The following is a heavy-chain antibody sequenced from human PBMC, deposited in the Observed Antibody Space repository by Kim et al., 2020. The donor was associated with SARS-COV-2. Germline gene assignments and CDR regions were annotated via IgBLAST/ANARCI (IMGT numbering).Heavy chain of an antibody. CDR3: AREVQGDYPWV. J-gene: IGHJ6*02. V-gene: IGHV4-39*02. Sequence: SETLSLTCTVSGYSIATTGDYWGWIRQTPGKGLEWIGDIYYRGNTYYNPSLKSRVTFSIDTSKNHFSLSLSSVTAADTGVYYCAREVQGDYPWVWGQGTTVTVSS. CDR1: GYSIATTGDY. CDR2: IYYRGNT. D-gene: IGHD4-17*01.